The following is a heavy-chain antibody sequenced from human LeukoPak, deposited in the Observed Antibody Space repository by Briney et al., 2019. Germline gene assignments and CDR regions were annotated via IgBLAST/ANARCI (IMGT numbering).Heavy chain of an antibody. V-gene: IGHV4-61*02. D-gene: IGHD4-17*01. CDR1: GGSISRGSYS. J-gene: IGHJ6*03. CDR3: ARVRGDYGEDSYYYYMDV. CDR2: IYTSGST. Sequence: SETLSLTCTVSGGSISRGSYSWSWIRQPAGKGLEWIGRIYTSGSTNYNPSLKSRVTISVDTSKNQFSLKLSSVTAADTAVYYCARVRGDYGEDSYYYYMDVWGKGTTVTISS.